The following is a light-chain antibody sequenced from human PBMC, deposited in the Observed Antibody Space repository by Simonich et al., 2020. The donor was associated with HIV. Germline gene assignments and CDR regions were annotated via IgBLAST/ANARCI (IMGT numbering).Light chain of an antibody. CDR3: VLYMGSGISV. J-gene: IGLJ3*02. Sequence: QTVVTQEPSFSVSPGGTVTLTCALSSGSVSTSYYPSCYQQTPGQAPRTLIYSPIPRPSGVPDRFSGAILGNKAALTITGAQADDESNYYCVLYMGSGISVFGGGTKLTVL. CDR1: SGSVSTSYY. V-gene: IGLV8-61*01. CDR2: SPI.